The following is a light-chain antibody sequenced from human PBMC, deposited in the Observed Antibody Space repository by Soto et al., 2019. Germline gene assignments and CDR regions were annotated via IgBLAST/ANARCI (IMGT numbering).Light chain of an antibody. CDR2: GAS. CDR1: QSVSSN. V-gene: IGKV3-15*01. Sequence: EVVITQSPATLSVSPGERATLSCRASQSVSSNLAWYQQKPGQAPRLLIYGASTRATGIPARFSGSGSGTEFTLTISSLQSEDFAVYYCQQYNNWPPPFGQGTKLEIK. CDR3: QQYNNWPPP. J-gene: IGKJ2*01.